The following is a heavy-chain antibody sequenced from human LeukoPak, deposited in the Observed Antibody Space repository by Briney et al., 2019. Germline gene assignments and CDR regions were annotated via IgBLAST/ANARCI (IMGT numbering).Heavy chain of an antibody. CDR3: ARGAVGY. V-gene: IGHV3-7*01. Sequence: PGGSLRLSCAASGFTFRSHWMSWVRQAPGKGLEWVANIKQDGSEKYYVDSVKGRFTISRDNAKNSLYLQMNSLRVEDTAVYYCARGAVGYWGQGTLVTVSS. J-gene: IGHJ4*02. CDR1: GFTFRSHW. CDR2: IKQDGSEK.